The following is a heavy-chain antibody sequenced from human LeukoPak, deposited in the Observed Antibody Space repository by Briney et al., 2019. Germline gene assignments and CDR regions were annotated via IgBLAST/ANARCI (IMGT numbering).Heavy chain of an antibody. D-gene: IGHD2-21*02. J-gene: IGHJ4*02. V-gene: IGHV3-48*03. CDR1: GFSFSTYE. CDR2: ISTSGSSV. CDR3: ARVGREVTTGYFDD. Sequence: GGSLRLSCVASGFSFSTYEMNWVRQAPGRGLEWVAYISTSGSSVYYADSLKGRFTVSRDNAKSSLFLQVDSLTVADTAVYYCARVGREVTTGYFDDWGQGTLVAVSS.